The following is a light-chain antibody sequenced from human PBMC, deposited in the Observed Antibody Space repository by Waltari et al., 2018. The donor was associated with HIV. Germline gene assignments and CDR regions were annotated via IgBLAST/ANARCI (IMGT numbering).Light chain of an antibody. J-gene: IGKJ4*01. Sequence: IVLTQSPGTVSLSPGEGAPLSCRADETVSSGYLAWDQQKPGQAPRLLIYGASIRASGVPDRFIGSGSGTDFTLTISRLEPEDFAVYLCQQYGSSPLTFGGGTRVEI. CDR3: QQYGSSPLT. CDR1: ETVSSGY. V-gene: IGKV3-20*01. CDR2: GAS.